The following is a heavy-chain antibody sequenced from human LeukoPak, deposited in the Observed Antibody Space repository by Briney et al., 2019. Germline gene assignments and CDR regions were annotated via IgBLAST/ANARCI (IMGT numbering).Heavy chain of an antibody. Sequence: PSETLSLTCAVSGGSISSSNWWSWVRQPPGKGLEWIGEIYHSGSTNYNPSLKSRVTISVDKSKNQFSLKLSSVTAADTAVYYCARDSGGQDYYGYYYYYMDVWGKGTTVTVSS. V-gene: IGHV4-4*02. D-gene: IGHD3-10*01. CDR1: GGSISSSNW. J-gene: IGHJ6*03. CDR2: IYHSGST. CDR3: ARDSGGQDYYGYYYYYMDV.